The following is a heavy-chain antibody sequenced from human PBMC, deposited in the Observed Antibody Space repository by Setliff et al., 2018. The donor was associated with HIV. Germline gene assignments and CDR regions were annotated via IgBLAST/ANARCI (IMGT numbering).Heavy chain of an antibody. Sequence: PGGSLRLSCGASGFTFSNSWMHWVRQAPGKGLVWVSRINTDGTNIGYADAVKGRFTISRDNAKNTLYLQLNSLRTEDTALYYCARSVQFGFDLWGRGTLVTVS. V-gene: IGHV3-74*01. D-gene: IGHD3-10*01. CDR2: INTDGTNI. J-gene: IGHJ2*01. CDR3: ARSVQFGFDL. CDR1: GFTFSNSW.